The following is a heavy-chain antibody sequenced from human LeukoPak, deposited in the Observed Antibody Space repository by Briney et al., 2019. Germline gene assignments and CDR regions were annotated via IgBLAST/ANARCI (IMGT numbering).Heavy chain of an antibody. CDR1: GFTFSSYA. CDR2: ISGSGGST. CDR3: AKSMRIAAAGTGVDY. D-gene: IGHD6-13*01. V-gene: IGHV3-23*01. J-gene: IGHJ4*02. Sequence: GGSLRLSCAAFGFTFSSYAMSWVRQAPGKGLEWVSAISGSGGSTYYADSVKGRFTISRDNSKNTLYLQMNSLRAEDTAVYYCAKSMRIAAAGTGVDYWGQGTLVTVSS.